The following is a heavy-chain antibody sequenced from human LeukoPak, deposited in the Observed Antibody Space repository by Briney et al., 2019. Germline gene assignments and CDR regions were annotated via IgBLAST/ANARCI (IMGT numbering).Heavy chain of an antibody. CDR2: ISYDGSNK. Sequence: PGGSLRLSCAASGFTFSSYGMHWVRQAPGKGLEWVAVISYDGSNKYYADSVKDRFTISRDNSKNTLYLQMNSLRAEDTAVYYCASLPAAADLLWGQGTLVTVSS. V-gene: IGHV3-30*01. J-gene: IGHJ4*02. D-gene: IGHD6-13*01. CDR1: GFTFSSYG. CDR3: ASLPAAADLL.